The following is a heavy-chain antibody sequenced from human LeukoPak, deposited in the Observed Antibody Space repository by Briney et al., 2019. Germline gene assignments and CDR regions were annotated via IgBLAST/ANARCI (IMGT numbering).Heavy chain of an antibody. D-gene: IGHD4-23*01. CDR1: GFTFDDYG. CDR2: INWNGGST. CDR3: ARVPPNLLRWQPGDY. J-gene: IGHJ4*02. Sequence: GGSLRLSCAASGFTFDDYGMSWVRQAPGKGLEWVSGINWNGGSTGYADSVKGRFTISRDNAKNSLYLQMNSLRAEDTALYYCARVPPNLLRWQPGDYWGQGTLVTVSS. V-gene: IGHV3-20*04.